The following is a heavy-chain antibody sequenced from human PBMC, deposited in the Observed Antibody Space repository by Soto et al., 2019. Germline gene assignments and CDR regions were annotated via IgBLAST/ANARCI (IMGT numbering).Heavy chain of an antibody. J-gene: IGHJ4*02. V-gene: IGHV3-23*01. D-gene: IGHD5-12*01. Sequence: PGGSLRLSCAASGFTFSSYAMSWVRQAPGKGLEWVSAISGSGGSTYYADSVKGRFTISRDNSKNTLYLQMNSLRAEDTAVYYCAKVRRDGYKYGVEASDYWGQGTLVTVSS. CDR3: AKVRRDGYKYGVEASDY. CDR1: GFTFSSYA. CDR2: ISGSGGST.